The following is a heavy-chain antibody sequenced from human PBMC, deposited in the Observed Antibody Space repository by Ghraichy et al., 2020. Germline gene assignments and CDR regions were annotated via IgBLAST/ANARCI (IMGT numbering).Heavy chain of an antibody. V-gene: IGHV3-7*01. CDR2: IKQDGSEK. J-gene: IGHJ4*02. Sequence: GGSLRLSCAASGFTFSSYWMSWVRQAPGKGLEWVANIKQDGSEKYYVDSVKGRFTISRDNAKNSLYLQMNSLRAEDTAVYYCARVRGQLWAHYFDYWGQGTLVTVSS. CDR1: GFTFSSYW. D-gene: IGHD5-18*01. CDR3: ARVRGQLWAHYFDY.